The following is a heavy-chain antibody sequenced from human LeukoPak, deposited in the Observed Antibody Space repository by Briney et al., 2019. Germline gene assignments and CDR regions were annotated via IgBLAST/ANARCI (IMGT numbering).Heavy chain of an antibody. D-gene: IGHD2-21*01. CDR2: INPSTGAT. V-gene: IGHV1-2*02. Sequence: ASVKVSCKASAFTITIYYMHWLRQAPGQGPEWMGWINPSTGATKSAQKFQGRVTMTVDTSISTVYMELTSPTSDDRAVYYCARDAGDSFDIWGQGTMVTASS. J-gene: IGHJ3*02. CDR3: ARDAGDSFDI. CDR1: AFTITIYY.